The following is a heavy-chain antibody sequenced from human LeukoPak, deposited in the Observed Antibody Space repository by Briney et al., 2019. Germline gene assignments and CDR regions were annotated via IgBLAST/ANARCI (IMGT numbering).Heavy chain of an antibody. CDR3: ARDHSSSWYCYYYYMDV. Sequence: SETLSLTCTVSGGSISSDSYYWSWVRQPAGKGLEWIGRIYISGSTKYNPSLESRVTISVDTSKNQFSLKLSSVTAADTAVYYCARDHSSSWYCYYYYMDVWGKGTTVTVSS. J-gene: IGHJ6*03. D-gene: IGHD6-13*01. CDR2: IYISGST. CDR1: GGSISSDSYY. V-gene: IGHV4-61*02.